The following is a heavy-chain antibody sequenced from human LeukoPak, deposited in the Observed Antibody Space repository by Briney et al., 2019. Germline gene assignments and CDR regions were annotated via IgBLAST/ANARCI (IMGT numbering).Heavy chain of an antibody. CDR1: GYSISSDNY. CDR3: ARAPRDSSSSNYMRRFDY. D-gene: IGHD3-22*01. V-gene: IGHV4-38-2*01. J-gene: IGHJ4*02. CDR2: IYHSGST. Sequence: SETLSLTCAVSGYSISSDNYWVWIRQPPGRGLEWTGGIYHSGSTYYNPSLKSRVTMSVDTSKNQFSLKLSSVTAADTAVYYCARAPRDSSSSNYMRRFDYWGQGTLVTVSS.